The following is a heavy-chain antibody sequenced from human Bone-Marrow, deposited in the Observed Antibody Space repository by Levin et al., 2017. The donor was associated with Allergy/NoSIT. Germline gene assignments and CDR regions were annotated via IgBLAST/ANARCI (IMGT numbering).Heavy chain of an antibody. Sequence: GESLKISCTASGFSFSDSWMHWVRQAPGEGLLWVARINEGGSTIDYADSVKGRFTISRDNAKDTVYLQMDSLRVEDTAVYYCVKDCLQRDSWGDDFESWGQGTLVTVSS. CDR1: GFSFSDSW. D-gene: IGHD3-16*01. CDR3: VKDCLQRDSWGDDFES. V-gene: IGHV3-74*01. CDR2: INEGGSTI. J-gene: IGHJ4*02.